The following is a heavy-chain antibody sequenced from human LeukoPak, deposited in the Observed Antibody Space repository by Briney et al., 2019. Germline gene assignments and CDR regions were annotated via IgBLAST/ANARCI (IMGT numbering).Heavy chain of an antibody. CDR3: AKRAGTTRNFDY. CDR2: IGAGSGGT. V-gene: IGHV3-23*01. Sequence: GGPLRLPCAASGFTFSTYAMSWVRQAPGKGLEWVSAIGAGSGGTYYADSVQGRFAISRDNSKNTLYLQMNSLRAEDTAVYYCAKRAGTTRNFDYWGQGTLVTVSS. CDR1: GFTFSTYA. D-gene: IGHD1-7*01. J-gene: IGHJ4*02.